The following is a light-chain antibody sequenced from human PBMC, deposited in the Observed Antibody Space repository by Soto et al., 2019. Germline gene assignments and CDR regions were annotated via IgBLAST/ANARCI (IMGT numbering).Light chain of an antibody. V-gene: IGKV3-11*01. CDR2: DAS. Sequence: EIVLTQSPATLSLSPGERATLSGRASQSISNYLAWFQQKPGQAPRLLIYDASNRATGIPARFSGSGSGTDFTLTISSLESEDFAVYYCHQRANCPPVTFGQGTKLEIK. J-gene: IGKJ2*01. CDR3: HQRANCPPVT. CDR1: QSISNY.